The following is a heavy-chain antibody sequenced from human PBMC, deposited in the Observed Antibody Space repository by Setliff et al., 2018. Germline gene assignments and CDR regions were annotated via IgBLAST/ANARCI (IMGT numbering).Heavy chain of an antibody. CDR3: ARVWKTQLWLLKSAHFDY. D-gene: IGHD5-18*01. Sequence: SETLSLTCTVSGGSISSGGYYWSWIRQHPGKGLEWIGYIYYSGSTYYNPSLKSRVTISVDTSKNQFSLKLSSVTAADTAVYYCARVWKTQLWLLKSAHFDYWGQGTLVTVSS. J-gene: IGHJ4*02. CDR2: IYYSGST. V-gene: IGHV4-31*03. CDR1: GGSISSGGYY.